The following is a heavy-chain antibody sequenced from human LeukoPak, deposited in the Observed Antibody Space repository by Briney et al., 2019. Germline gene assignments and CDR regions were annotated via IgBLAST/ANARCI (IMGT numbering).Heavy chain of an antibody. CDR2: ISDSGGST. J-gene: IGHJ4*02. Sequence: GGSLRLSCAASGFTFSSYAMSWVRQAPGKGLEWISAISDSGGSTYDADSVKGRFTISRDNSKNTLYLQMNSLRAEDTAVYYCAKDTSIGRYCTNGVCSPFDYWGQGTLVTVSS. V-gene: IGHV3-23*01. CDR1: GFTFSSYA. CDR3: AKDTSIGRYCTNGVCSPFDY. D-gene: IGHD2-8*01.